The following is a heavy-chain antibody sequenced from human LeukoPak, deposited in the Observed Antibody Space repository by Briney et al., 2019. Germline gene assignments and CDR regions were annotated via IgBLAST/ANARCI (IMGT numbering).Heavy chain of an antibody. CDR3: ARGWIEGTAYFDY. D-gene: IGHD1-7*01. V-gene: IGHV4-59*08. Sequence: PSETLSLTCTVSGGSISSYYWSWIRQPPGKGLEWIGYTYYSGSTNYNPSLKSRVTISVDTSKNQFSLKLSSVTAADTAVYFCARGWIEGTAYFDYWGQGTLVTVSS. CDR2: TYYSGST. CDR1: GGSISSYY. J-gene: IGHJ4*02.